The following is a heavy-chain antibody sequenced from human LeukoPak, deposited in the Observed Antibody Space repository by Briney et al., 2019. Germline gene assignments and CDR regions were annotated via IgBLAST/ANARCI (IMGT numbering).Heavy chain of an antibody. CDR2: ISGSGGST. CDR3: AKDQYYYDSSGYYFSFDY. J-gene: IGHJ4*02. V-gene: IGHV3-23*01. CDR1: GFTFSSYA. Sequence: PGGSLRLSCAASGFTFSSYAMSWVRQAPGKGLEWVSAISGSGGSTYYADSVKGRFTISRDNSKNTLYLQMNSLRAEDTAVYYCAKDQYYYDSSGYYFSFDYWGQGTLVTVSS. D-gene: IGHD3-22*01.